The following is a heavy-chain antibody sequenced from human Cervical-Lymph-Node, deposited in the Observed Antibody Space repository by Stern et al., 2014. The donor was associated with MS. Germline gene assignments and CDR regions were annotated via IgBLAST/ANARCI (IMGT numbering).Heavy chain of an antibody. CDR1: GGSISSGGYY. Sequence: QVQLQESGPGLVKPSQTLSLTCTVSGGSISSGGYYWSWIRQHPGKGLEWIGYIYYSGSTYSHPSLKSRVTISVDTSKNQFSLKLSSVTAADTAVYYCARVSYDFWSGYFPFDYWGQGTLVTVSS. CDR2: IYYSGST. CDR3: ARVSYDFWSGYFPFDY. V-gene: IGHV4-31*03. D-gene: IGHD3-3*01. J-gene: IGHJ4*02.